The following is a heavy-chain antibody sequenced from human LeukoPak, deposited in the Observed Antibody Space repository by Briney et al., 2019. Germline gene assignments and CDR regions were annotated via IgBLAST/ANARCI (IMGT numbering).Heavy chain of an antibody. D-gene: IGHD2-15*01. V-gene: IGHV4-59*01. CDR1: GGSISSYY. J-gene: IGHJ3*02. Sequence: SETLSLTCTVSGGSISSYYWSWIRQPPGKGLEWIGYIYYSGSTNYNPSLKSRVTISVDTSKNQFSLKLSSVTAADTAVYYCARLIGYLGYCSGGSCYPGYAFDIWGQGTMVTVSS. CDR2: IYYSGST. CDR3: ARLIGYLGYCSGGSCYPGYAFDI.